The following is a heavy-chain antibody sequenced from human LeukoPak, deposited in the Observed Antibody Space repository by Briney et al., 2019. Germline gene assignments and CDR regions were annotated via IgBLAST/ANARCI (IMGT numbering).Heavy chain of an antibody. Sequence: SETLSLTCTVSGGSISSCYWSWIRQPAGKGLEWIGRIYTSGSTNYNPSLKSRVTMSVDTSKNQFSLKLSSVTAADTAVYYCARYCSSTSCYPTYDAFDIWGQGTMVTVSS. CDR3: ARYCSSTSCYPTYDAFDI. D-gene: IGHD2-2*01. CDR1: GGSISSCY. CDR2: IYTSGST. V-gene: IGHV4-4*07. J-gene: IGHJ3*02.